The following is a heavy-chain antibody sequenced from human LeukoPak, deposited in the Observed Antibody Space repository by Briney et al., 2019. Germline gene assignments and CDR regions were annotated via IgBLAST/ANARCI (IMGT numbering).Heavy chain of an antibody. CDR1: GDSVSSSHW. J-gene: IGHJ3*01. V-gene: IGHV4-4*02. CDR2: VAHTGST. Sequence: PSETLSLTCAVSGDSVSSSHWWSWVRPPPGKGLEWIGEVAHTGSTKFTPSLRSRATISIDSSKNQFSLNLTSVTAADTATYFCARLVVYNWTPRAFDVWGQGTMVTVSS. CDR3: ARLVVYNWTPRAFDV. D-gene: IGHD1-20*01.